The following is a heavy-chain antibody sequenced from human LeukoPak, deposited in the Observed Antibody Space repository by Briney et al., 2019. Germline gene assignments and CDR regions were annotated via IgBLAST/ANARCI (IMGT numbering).Heavy chain of an antibody. Sequence: SETLSLTCTVSGGSISSHYWSWIRQPPGKGLEWIGYIYYSGSTNYNPSLKSRVTISVDTSKNQFSLKLSSVTAADTAVYYCARERYSYGPGDYFDYWGQGTLVTVSS. CDR2: IYYSGST. J-gene: IGHJ4*02. CDR3: ARERYSYGPGDYFDY. V-gene: IGHV4-59*11. D-gene: IGHD5-18*01. CDR1: GGSISSHY.